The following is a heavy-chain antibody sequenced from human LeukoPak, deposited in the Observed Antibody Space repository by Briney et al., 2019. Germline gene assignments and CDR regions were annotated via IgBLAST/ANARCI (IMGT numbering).Heavy chain of an antibody. J-gene: IGHJ6*03. CDR3: ARGGTLFGYYYYMDV. Sequence: SVKVSCKASGGTFSSYAISWVRQAPGQGLEWMGGIIPICGTANYAQKFQGRVTITTDESTSTAYMELSSLRSEDTAVYYCARGGTLFGYYYYMDVWGKGTTVTVSS. D-gene: IGHD1-26*01. CDR2: IIPICGTA. V-gene: IGHV1-69*05. CDR1: GGTFSSYA.